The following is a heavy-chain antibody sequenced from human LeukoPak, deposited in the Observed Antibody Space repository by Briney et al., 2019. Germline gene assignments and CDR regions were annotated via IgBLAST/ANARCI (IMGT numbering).Heavy chain of an antibody. CDR2: ISGSGGST. Sequence: GGSLRLSCAASGFTFSSYAMSWVRQAPGKGLEWVSAISGSGGSTYYADSVKGRFTISRDNSKNTLYLQMNSLRAEDTAVYYCAKTHQWELPKEYYFDYWGQGNLVTVSS. J-gene: IGHJ4*02. CDR3: AKTHQWELPKEYYFDY. V-gene: IGHV3-23*01. D-gene: IGHD1-26*01. CDR1: GFTFSSYA.